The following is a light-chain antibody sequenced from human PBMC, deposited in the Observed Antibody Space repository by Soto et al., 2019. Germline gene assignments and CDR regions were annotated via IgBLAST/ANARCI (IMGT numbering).Light chain of an antibody. CDR3: QSYDSSLSGYV. J-gene: IGLJ1*01. CDR2: GNS. Sequence: QSVLTQPPSVSGAPGQRVTVSCTGSSSNIGARYEVHWYQQLPGTAPKLLIYGNSNRPSGVPDRFSGSKSGTSASLAITGLQAEDEADYYRQSYDSSLSGYVFGTGTKLTVL. V-gene: IGLV1-40*01. CDR1: SSNIGARYE.